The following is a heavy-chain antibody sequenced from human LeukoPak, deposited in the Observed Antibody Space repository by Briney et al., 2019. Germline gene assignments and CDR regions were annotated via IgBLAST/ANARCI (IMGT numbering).Heavy chain of an antibody. CDR3: ARDRFDIIVETTQAVTKGYYYYMDV. J-gene: IGHJ6*03. V-gene: IGHV4-59*02. CDR2: VYHSGST. CDR1: GGSVSGNSPSSYY. D-gene: IGHD2-15*01. Sequence: SETLSLTCTVSGGSVSGNSPSSYYWSWIRQPPGRGLEYIGHVYHSGSTNYGPSLRGRVTISLDTSKNQFSLEVTALTAADTAVYYCARDRFDIIVETTQAVTKGYYYYMDVWGKGTTVTVSS.